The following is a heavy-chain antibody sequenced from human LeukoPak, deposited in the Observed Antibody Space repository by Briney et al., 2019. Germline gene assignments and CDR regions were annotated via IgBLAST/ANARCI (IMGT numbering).Heavy chain of an antibody. D-gene: IGHD5-18*01. Sequence: SETLSLTCAVYGGSFSGYYWSWIRQPPGKGLEWIGEINHSGSTNYNPSLKSRVTISVDTSKNQFSLKLSSVTAADTAVYYCASFQYSYGESWFDPWGQGTLVTVSS. J-gene: IGHJ5*02. CDR2: INHSGST. CDR3: ASFQYSYGESWFDP. V-gene: IGHV4-34*01. CDR1: GGSFSGYY.